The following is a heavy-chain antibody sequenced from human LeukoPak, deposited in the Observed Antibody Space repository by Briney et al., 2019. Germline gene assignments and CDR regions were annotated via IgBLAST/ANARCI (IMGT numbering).Heavy chain of an antibody. Sequence: PGGSLRLSCAASGLTASSNYMSWVRQAPGKGLEWVSLIYSGGSTYYADSVKGRFTISRDNSKNTLYLQMNSLSAEDTAVYYCARTFVSGDGYKVGYFDYWGQGTLVTVSS. CDR3: ARTFVSGDGYKVGYFDY. CDR1: GLTASSNY. CDR2: IYSGGST. D-gene: IGHD5-24*01. J-gene: IGHJ4*02. V-gene: IGHV3-53*01.